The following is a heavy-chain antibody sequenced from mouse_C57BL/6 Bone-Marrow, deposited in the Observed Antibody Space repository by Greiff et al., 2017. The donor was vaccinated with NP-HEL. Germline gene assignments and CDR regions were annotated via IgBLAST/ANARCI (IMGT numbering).Heavy chain of an antibody. CDR2: ISNGGGST. V-gene: IGHV5-12*01. CDR1: GFTFSDYY. Sequence: EVHLVESGGGLVQPGGSLKLSCAASGFTFSDYYMYWVRQTPEKRLEWVAYISNGGGSTYYPDTVKGRFTISRDNAKNTLYLQMSRLKSEDTAMYYCARGITTVVAHWYFDVWGTGTTVTVCS. J-gene: IGHJ1*03. CDR3: ARGITTVVAHWYFDV. D-gene: IGHD1-1*01.